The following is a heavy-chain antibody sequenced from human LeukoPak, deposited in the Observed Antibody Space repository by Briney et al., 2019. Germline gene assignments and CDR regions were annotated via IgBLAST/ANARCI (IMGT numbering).Heavy chain of an antibody. Sequence: PGGSLRLFCSASGFDISSYAVSWVRQPPAKGLEWVSRIFGSSGDSLYAAVVKGRCTISRDISKKRLYLQMNSLRPEDTGLYYCAKGAYDYIQMGYFDDWGQGTLVTVSS. J-gene: IGHJ4*02. V-gene: IGHV3-23*01. D-gene: IGHD5-12*01. CDR1: GFDISSYA. CDR3: AKGAYDYIQMGYFDD. CDR2: IFGSSGDS.